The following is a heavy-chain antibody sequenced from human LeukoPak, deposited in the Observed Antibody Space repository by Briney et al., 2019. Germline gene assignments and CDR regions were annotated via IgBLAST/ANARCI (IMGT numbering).Heavy chain of an antibody. CDR1: GYTLTELS. CDR3: ASPIYYYNSSGYYPFDY. V-gene: IGHV1-24*01. Sequence: ASVKVSCKVSGYTLTELSMHWVRQAPGKGLEWMGGFDPEDGETIYTQKFQGRVTMTEDTSTDTAYMELSSLRSEDTAVYYCASPIYYYNSSGYYPFDYWGQGTLVTVSS. D-gene: IGHD3-22*01. J-gene: IGHJ4*02. CDR2: FDPEDGET.